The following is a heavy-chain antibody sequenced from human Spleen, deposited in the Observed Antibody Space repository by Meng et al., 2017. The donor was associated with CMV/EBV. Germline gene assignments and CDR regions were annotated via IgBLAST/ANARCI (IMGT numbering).Heavy chain of an antibody. Sequence: HDPGPGLVTPSQPPSLTLPASGGSSRRGDYYWSWIRQPPGKGLECIGYIYYSGSTYSNPSLKSRVTKSVDTSKNQFSLKLSSVTAADTAVYYCARDGGYHRAAGPYWGQGTLVTVSS. CDR2: IYYSGST. V-gene: IGHV4-30-4*08. J-gene: IGHJ4*02. CDR3: ARDGGYHRAAGPY. D-gene: IGHD2-15*01. CDR1: GGSSRRGDYY.